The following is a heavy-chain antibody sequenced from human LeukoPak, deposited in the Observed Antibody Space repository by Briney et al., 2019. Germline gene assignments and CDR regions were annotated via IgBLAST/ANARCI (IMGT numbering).Heavy chain of an antibody. CDR3: ARARGSGSPYYFDY. CDR1: GFTVSSNY. V-gene: IGHV3-53*01. J-gene: IGHJ4*02. CDR2: IYSGGST. Sequence: GALRLSCAASGFTVSSNYMSWVRQAPGKGLEWVSVIYSGGSTYYADSVKGRFTISRDNSKNTLYLQMNSLRAEDTAVYYCARARGSGSPYYFDYWGQGTLVTVSS. D-gene: IGHD3-10*01.